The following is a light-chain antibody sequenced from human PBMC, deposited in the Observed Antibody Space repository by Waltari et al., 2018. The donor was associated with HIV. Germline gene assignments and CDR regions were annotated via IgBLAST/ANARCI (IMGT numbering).Light chain of an antibody. CDR2: GAS. J-gene: IGKJ2*01. CDR3: QQYGSSLYT. Sequence: EIVLTQSPGTLSLSPGERAILSCRASQSVSSSYLAWYQQKPGQAPRLLIYGASSRATGIPDRFSGSGSGTDFTLTISRLEPEDFAVYYCQQYGSSLYTFGQGTKLEIK. CDR1: QSVSSSY. V-gene: IGKV3-20*01.